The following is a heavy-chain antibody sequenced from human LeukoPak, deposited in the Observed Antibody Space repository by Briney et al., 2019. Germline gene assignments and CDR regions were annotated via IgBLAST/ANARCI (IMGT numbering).Heavy chain of an antibody. Sequence: GGSLRLSCAASGFSVSNHYMSWVRQAPGKGLEWVSIIFAGGDVYYADSVKGRFTISRDNVKNMVFLQMNRLTGEDTALYYGARVSFYAFDTWGQGTRVTVSS. CDR1: GFSVSNHY. CDR2: IFAGGDV. V-gene: IGHV3-53*01. CDR3: ARVSFYAFDT. J-gene: IGHJ3*02. D-gene: IGHD2/OR15-2a*01.